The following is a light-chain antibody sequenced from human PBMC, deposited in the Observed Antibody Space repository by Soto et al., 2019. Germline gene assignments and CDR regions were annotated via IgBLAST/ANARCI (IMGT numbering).Light chain of an antibody. CDR2: ESS. J-gene: IGKJ4*01. Sequence: DIELTQSPSSLSASVGDRVTIACRSSQNINIYLNWYQQKPGNAPKLLIFESSSLQSGVPSRFSGSGSRRDFTLTISSLQREDFATYFCQQANSFPLTFGGGTKVEIK. V-gene: IGKV1-39*01. CDR1: QNINIY. CDR3: QQANSFPLT.